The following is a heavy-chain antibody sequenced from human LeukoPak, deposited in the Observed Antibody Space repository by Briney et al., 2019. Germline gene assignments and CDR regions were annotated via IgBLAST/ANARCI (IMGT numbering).Heavy chain of an antibody. J-gene: IGHJ4*02. V-gene: IGHV4-59*01. CDR1: GGSISGYD. CDR2: VSYSGST. D-gene: IGHD2-2*01. Sequence: PSETLSLTCTVSGGSISGYDWSWIRQPPGKGLEWVGYVSYSGSTNYNPSLKSRVTISVDTSREQFSLKLSSVTAADTAVYYCARARSKWYHDYWGQGTLVTVSS. CDR3: ARARSKWYHDY.